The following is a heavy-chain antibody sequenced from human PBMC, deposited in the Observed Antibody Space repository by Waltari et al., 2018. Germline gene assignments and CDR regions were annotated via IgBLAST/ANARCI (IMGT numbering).Heavy chain of an antibody. J-gene: IGHJ5*02. CDR1: GGTFSSYA. CDR2: IIPIFGTA. D-gene: IGHD3-22*01. CDR3: ARGYYDSSGKNWFDP. V-gene: IGHV1-69*05. Sequence: QVQLVQSGVEVKKPGSSVTVSCKASGGTFSSYAISWVRQAPGQGLEWMGGIIPIFGTANYAQKFQGRVTITTDESTSTAYMELSSLRSEDTAVYYCARGYYDSSGKNWFDPWGQGTLVTVSS.